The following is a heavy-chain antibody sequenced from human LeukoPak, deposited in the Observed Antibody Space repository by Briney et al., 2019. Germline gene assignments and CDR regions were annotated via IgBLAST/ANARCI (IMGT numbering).Heavy chain of an antibody. V-gene: IGHV4-61*02. D-gene: IGHD3-10*01. CDR3: ARAGWDYYGSGSYYPNYYYYYYMDV. J-gene: IGHJ6*03. CDR1: GDSISSGDYY. CDR2: ISSSGST. Sequence: SETLSLTCTVSGDSISSGDYYWSWIRQPAGKGLEWIGRISSSGSTNYNPSLKSRVTISVDTSKNQFSLKLSSVTAADTAVYYCARAGWDYYGSGSYYPNYYYYYYMDVWGEGTTVTISS.